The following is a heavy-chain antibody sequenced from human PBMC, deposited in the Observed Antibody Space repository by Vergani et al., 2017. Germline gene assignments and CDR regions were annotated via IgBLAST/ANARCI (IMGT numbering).Heavy chain of an antibody. Sequence: QVQLQESGPGLVKPPGNLSLTCAVSGDSISSNNCWTWVRPPPGKGLEWIGEICHTEDTKYSPSLKSRVTVSVDESRNLFSLRLNSVTAADTAVYYCATIGYRRWGYYFDYWGQGILVTVSS. CDR3: ATIGYRRWGYYFDY. V-gene: IGHV4-4*03. CDR1: GDSISSNNC. J-gene: IGHJ4*02. D-gene: IGHD2-2*02. CDR2: ICHTEDT.